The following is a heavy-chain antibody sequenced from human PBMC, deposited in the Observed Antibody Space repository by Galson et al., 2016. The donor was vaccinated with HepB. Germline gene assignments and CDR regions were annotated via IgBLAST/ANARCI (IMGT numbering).Heavy chain of an antibody. D-gene: IGHD3-10*01. Sequence: SLRLSCAASGIIFSSYAMSWVRLAPGKGLECVSVLSGSGRRTYHADSVKGRFTMSRDNSRNTVYLQMNSLRVEDTAIYHCAKDRRVSSSGGFDFWGQGTLVTVAS. CDR1: GIIFSSYA. CDR3: AKDRRVSSSGGFDF. V-gene: IGHV3-23*01. CDR2: LSGSGRRT. J-gene: IGHJ4*02.